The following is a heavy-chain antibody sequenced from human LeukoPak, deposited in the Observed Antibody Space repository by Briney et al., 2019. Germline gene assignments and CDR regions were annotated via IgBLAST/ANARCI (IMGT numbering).Heavy chain of an antibody. CDR1: GFAFSKYW. CDR2: IKQDGSDK. Sequence: GGSLRLSCAASGFAFSKYWMTWVRQAPGKGLEWVANIKQDGSDKYYVDSVKGRFTISRDNAKNSLYLQMNSLRAEDSAVYYCASDPPWNSDPFDIWGQGTMVIVFS. CDR3: ASDPPWNSDPFDI. V-gene: IGHV3-7*01. J-gene: IGHJ3*02. D-gene: IGHD1-1*01.